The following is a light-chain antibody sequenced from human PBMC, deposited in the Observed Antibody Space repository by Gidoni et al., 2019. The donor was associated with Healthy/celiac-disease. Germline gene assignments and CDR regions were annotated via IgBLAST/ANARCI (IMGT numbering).Light chain of an antibody. Sequence: DIQMTQSPPSLSASVGDRVTITCRASQSISSYLNWYQQKPGKAPKLLIYAASSLQSGVPSRFSGSGSGTDFTLTISSLQPEDFATYYGQQSYSTPTFGQGTKVEIK. V-gene: IGKV1-39*01. CDR3: QQSYSTPT. J-gene: IGKJ1*01. CDR1: QSISSY. CDR2: AAS.